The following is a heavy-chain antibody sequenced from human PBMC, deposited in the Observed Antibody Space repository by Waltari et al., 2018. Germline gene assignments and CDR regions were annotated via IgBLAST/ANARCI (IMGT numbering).Heavy chain of an antibody. V-gene: IGHV4-34*01. CDR1: GGSFSGYY. Sequence: QVQLQQWGAGLLKPSETLSLTCAVYGGSFSGYYWSWIRQPPGKGLEWIGEINHSGSTNYNPSLKSRVTISVDTSKNQFSLKLSSVTAADTAVYYCARGRGWLQSEDFDYWGQGTLVTVSS. D-gene: IGHD5-12*01. J-gene: IGHJ4*02. CDR2: INHSGST. CDR3: ARGRGWLQSEDFDY.